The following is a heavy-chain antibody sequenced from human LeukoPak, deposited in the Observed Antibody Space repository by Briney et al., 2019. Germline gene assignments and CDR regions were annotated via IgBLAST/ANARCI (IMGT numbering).Heavy chain of an antibody. D-gene: IGHD3-22*01. CDR3: ARAPYYYDSSPTNWFDP. V-gene: IGHV4-30-4*08. Sequence: SETLSLTCTVSGGSISSGDYYWSWIRQPPGKGLEWIGYIYYSGSTYYNPSLKSRVTISVDTSKNQFSLKLSSVTAADTAVYYCARAPYYYDSSPTNWFDPWGQGTLVTVSS. J-gene: IGHJ5*02. CDR1: GGSISSGDYY. CDR2: IYYSGST.